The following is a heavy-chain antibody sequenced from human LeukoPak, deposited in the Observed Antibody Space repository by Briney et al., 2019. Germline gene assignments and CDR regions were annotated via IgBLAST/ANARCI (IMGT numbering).Heavy chain of an antibody. Sequence: GGSLRLSCAASGFTFSSYGMHWVRQAPGKGLEWVAVISYDGSNKYYADSVKGRFTISRDNSKNTLYLQMNSLRAEDTAVYYCAGGGYFDYWGQGTLVTVSS. CDR2: ISYDGSNK. CDR3: AGGGYFDY. D-gene: IGHD3-16*01. J-gene: IGHJ4*02. V-gene: IGHV3-30*03. CDR1: GFTFSSYG.